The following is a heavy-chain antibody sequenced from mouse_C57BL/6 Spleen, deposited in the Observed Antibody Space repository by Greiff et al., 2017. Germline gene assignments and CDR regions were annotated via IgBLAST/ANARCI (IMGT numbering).Heavy chain of an antibody. D-gene: IGHD1-1*01. Sequence: QVQLKQPGAELVKPGASVKLSCKASGYTFTSYWMHWVKQRPGRGLEWIGRIDPNSGGTKYNEKFKSKATLTVDKPSSTAYMQLSSLTSEDSAVYYCARWGSSYYFDYWGQGTTRTVSS. CDR1: GYTFTSYW. CDR2: IDPNSGGT. V-gene: IGHV1-72*01. CDR3: ARWGSSYYFDY. J-gene: IGHJ2*01.